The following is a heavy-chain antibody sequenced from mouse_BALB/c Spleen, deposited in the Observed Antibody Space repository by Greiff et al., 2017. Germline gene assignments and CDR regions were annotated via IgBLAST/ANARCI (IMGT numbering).Heavy chain of an antibody. Sequence: EVKVVESGGGLVKPGGSLKLSCAASGFTFSSYTMSWVRQTPEKRLEWVATISSGGSYTYYPDSVKGRFTISRDNAKNTLYLQMSSLKSEDTAMYYCTREGTTVVATNWYFDVWGAGTTVTVSS. CDR1: GFTFSSYT. CDR3: TREGTTVVATNWYFDV. V-gene: IGHV5-6-4*01. CDR2: ISSGGSYT. J-gene: IGHJ1*01. D-gene: IGHD1-1*01.